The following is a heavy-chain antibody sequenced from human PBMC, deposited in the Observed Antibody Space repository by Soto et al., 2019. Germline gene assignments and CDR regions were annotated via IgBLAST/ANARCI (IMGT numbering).Heavy chain of an antibody. D-gene: IGHD5-12*01. CDR1: GGSFSGYY. CDR2: INHSGST. J-gene: IGHJ6*02. CDR3: ARVRGVATIIYYYGMDV. V-gene: IGHV4-34*01. Sequence: PSETMSLTCAVYGGSFSGYYWSWIRQPPGKGLEWIGEINHSGSTNYNPSLKSRVTISVDTSKNQFSLKLSSVTAADTAVYYCARVRGVATIIYYYGMDVWGQGTTVTVSS.